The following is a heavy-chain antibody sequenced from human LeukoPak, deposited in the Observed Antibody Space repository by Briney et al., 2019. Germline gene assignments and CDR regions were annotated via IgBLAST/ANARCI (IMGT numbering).Heavy chain of an antibody. V-gene: IGHV3-7*01. J-gene: IGHJ4*02. Sequence: PGGSLRLSCAASGFTFSSYWMSWVRQAPGKGLEWVANIKQDGSEKYYVDSVKGRFTISRDNAKNSLYLQMNSLRAEDTAVYYCARERKWWELLRDLDYWGQGTLVTVSS. D-gene: IGHD2-15*01. CDR1: GFTFSSYW. CDR2: IKQDGSEK. CDR3: ARERKWWELLRDLDY.